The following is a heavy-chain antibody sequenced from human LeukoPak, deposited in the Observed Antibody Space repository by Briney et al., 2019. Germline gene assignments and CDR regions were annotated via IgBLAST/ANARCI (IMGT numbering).Heavy chain of an antibody. D-gene: IGHD3-16*01. CDR1: GFTFSSYG. CDR3: ARGRQLGGPTTVYFDY. J-gene: IGHJ4*02. Sequence: GSLRLSCAVSGFTFSSYGMHWVRQAPGKGLEWVAIISYDGSKKYYADSVKGRFTISRDNSKNTVYLQMNSLRAEDTAVYYCARGRQLGGPTTVYFDYWGQGTLVTVSS. V-gene: IGHV3-30*03. CDR2: ISYDGSKK.